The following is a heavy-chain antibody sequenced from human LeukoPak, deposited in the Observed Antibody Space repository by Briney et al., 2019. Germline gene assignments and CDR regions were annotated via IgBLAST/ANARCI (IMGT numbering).Heavy chain of an antibody. J-gene: IGHJ4*02. Sequence: SVKVSCKASGYTFTGYYMHWVRQAPGQGLEWMGRIIPILGIANYAQKFQGRVTITADKSTSTAYMELSSLRSEDTAVYYCAREFGYSSSWPTHFDYWGQGTLVTVSS. CDR1: GYTFTGYY. V-gene: IGHV1-69*04. D-gene: IGHD6-13*01. CDR2: IIPILGIA. CDR3: AREFGYSSSWPTHFDY.